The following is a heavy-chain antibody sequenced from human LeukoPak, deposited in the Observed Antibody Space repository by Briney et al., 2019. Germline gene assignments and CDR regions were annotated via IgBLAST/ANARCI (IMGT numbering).Heavy chain of an antibody. Sequence: SVKVSCKXSGFTFTSSAMQWVRQARGQRLEWIGWIVVGSGNTNYSQKFQERVTITRDTSTSTAYMELSSLRSEDTAVYYCASERGYSGYFDYWGQGTLVTVSS. V-gene: IGHV1-58*02. CDR1: GFTFTSSA. J-gene: IGHJ4*02. CDR2: IVVGSGNT. D-gene: IGHD5-12*01. CDR3: ASERGYSGYFDY.